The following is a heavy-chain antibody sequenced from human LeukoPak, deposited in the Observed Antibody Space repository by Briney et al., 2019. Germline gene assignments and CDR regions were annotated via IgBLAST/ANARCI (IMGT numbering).Heavy chain of an antibody. Sequence: PSETLSLTCTVSGGSISSGSYYWSWIRQPAGKGLEWIGRIYTSGSTNYNPSLKSRVTISVDTSKNQFSLKLSSVTAADTAVYYRARVGSSWSYYFDYWGQGTLVTVSS. V-gene: IGHV4-61*02. J-gene: IGHJ4*02. CDR2: IYTSGST. D-gene: IGHD6-13*01. CDR3: ARVGSSWSYYFDY. CDR1: GGSISSGSYY.